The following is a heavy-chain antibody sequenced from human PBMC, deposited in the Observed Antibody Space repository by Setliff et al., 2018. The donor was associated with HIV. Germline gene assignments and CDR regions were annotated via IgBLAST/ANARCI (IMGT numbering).Heavy chain of an antibody. J-gene: IGHJ6*03. Sequence: SETLSLTCSVSGGSINSYYWSWIRQPPGKGLEWVGYIYYSGSTKYNPSLESRVTISLDTSKNQLSLKLRSVTAADTAVYYCARAFWSGYPFNMDVWGKGTTVTSP. CDR1: GGSINSYY. CDR3: ARAFWSGYPFNMDV. D-gene: IGHD3-3*01. CDR2: IYYSGST. V-gene: IGHV4-59*01.